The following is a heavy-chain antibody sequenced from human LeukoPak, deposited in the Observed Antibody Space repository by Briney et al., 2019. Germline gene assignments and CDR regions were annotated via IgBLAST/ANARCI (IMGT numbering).Heavy chain of an antibody. J-gene: IGHJ4*02. CDR2: IIPIFGTA. V-gene: IGHV1-69*05. CDR3: ARETPSRYFDY. Sequence: SVKVSCKASGGTFSSYAISWVRQAPGQGLEWMGGIIPIFGTANYAQKFQGRVTMTRNTSISTAYMELSSLRSEDTAVYYCARETPSRYFDYWGQGTLVTVSS. CDR1: GGTFSSYA. D-gene: IGHD4-23*01.